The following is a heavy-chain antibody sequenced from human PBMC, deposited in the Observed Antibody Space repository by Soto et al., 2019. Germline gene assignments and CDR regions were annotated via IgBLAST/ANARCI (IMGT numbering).Heavy chain of an antibody. CDR1: GGSFSGYY. CDR3: ARGVTTVTTIDY. V-gene: IGHV4-34*01. Sequence: SETLPLTCAVYGGSFSGYYWSWIRQPPGKGLEWIGEINHSGSTNYNPSLKSRVTISVDTSKNQFSLKLSSVTAADTAVYYCARGVTTVTTIDYWGQGTLVTVSS. D-gene: IGHD4-17*01. J-gene: IGHJ4*02. CDR2: INHSGST.